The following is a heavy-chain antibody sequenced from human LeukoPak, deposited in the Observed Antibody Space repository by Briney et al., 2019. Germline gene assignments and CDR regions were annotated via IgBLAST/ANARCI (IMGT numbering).Heavy chain of an antibody. CDR1: GYTFTSYW. J-gene: IGHJ4*02. CDR3: ARHGNYYDSRGMGDY. CDR2: IYPGDSDT. D-gene: IGHD3-22*01. Sequence: GESLKISCKGTGYTFTSYWIGWVRQMPGKGLGWMGIIYPGDSDTRYSPSFQGQVTISVDKSIITAYLQWSSLKASDTAMYYCARHGNYYDSRGMGDYWGQGTLVTVSS. V-gene: IGHV5-51*01.